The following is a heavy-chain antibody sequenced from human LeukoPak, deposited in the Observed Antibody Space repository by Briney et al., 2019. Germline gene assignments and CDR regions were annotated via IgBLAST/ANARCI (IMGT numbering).Heavy chain of an antibody. Sequence: PSETLSLTCTVSGGSISSYYWSWIRQPPGKGLEWIGYIYYSGSTNYNPSLKSRVTISVDTSKNQFSLKLSSVTAADTAVYYCAREDSYSYGFLWAQGTLVTVSS. V-gene: IGHV4-59*01. CDR3: AREDSYSYGFL. J-gene: IGHJ4*02. CDR1: GGSISSYY. D-gene: IGHD5-18*01. CDR2: IYYSGST.